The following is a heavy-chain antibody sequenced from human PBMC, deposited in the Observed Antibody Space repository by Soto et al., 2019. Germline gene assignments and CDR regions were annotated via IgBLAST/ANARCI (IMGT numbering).Heavy chain of an antibody. CDR1: GFTFSSYW. CDR2: IKQDGTEK. D-gene: IGHD6-19*01. Sequence: EVQLVESRGGVVQPGGSLRLSCAASGFTFSSYWMNWVRQAPGKGLEWVANIKQDGTEKHYVDSVKDRFTISRDNAKNSLHLQLNSLRADDTAVYYCAGGTGWFVVDWGQGTLVTVSS. V-gene: IGHV3-7*02. CDR3: AGGTGWFVVD. J-gene: IGHJ4*02.